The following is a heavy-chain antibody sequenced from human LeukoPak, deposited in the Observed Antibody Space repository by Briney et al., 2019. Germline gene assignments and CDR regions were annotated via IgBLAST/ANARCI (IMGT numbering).Heavy chain of an antibody. CDR2: ISSSGSTI. CDR1: GLTFSSYE. J-gene: IGHJ6*04. D-gene: IGHD4-17*01. V-gene: IGHV3-48*03. Sequence: GGSLRLSCAASGLTFSSYEMNWVRQAPGKGLEWVSYISSSGSTIYYADSVKGRFTISRDNAKNSLYLQMNSLRAEDTAVYYCASTGAYYYYGMDVWGKGTTVTVSS. CDR3: ASTGAYYYYGMDV.